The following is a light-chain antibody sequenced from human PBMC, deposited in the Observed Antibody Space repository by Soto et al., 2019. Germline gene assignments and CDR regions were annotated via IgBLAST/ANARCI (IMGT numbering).Light chain of an antibody. CDR2: AAS. V-gene: IGKV1-39*01. J-gene: IGKJ4*01. CDR1: QSISNY. CDR3: QQRSNWPPVT. Sequence: DIQMTQSPPSLSASVGDRVTITCRASQSISNYLNWYQQKPGKAPKLLIYAASTLQSGVPSRFSGSGSGTDFTLTITSLQPEDFAVYYCQQRSNWPPVTFGGGTKVEIK.